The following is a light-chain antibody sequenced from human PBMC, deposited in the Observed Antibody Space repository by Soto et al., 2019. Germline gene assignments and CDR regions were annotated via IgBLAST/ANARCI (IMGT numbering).Light chain of an antibody. CDR1: QRISGY. Sequence: DIQMTQSPPSLSASVGDRVTITCRASQRISGYLYWYQQKPGKAPKLLIYAATNLQGGVPSRFSGSGSGTDFTLTISSLQPEDFATYCCQQRYRSPPTCGQGTRLEIK. CDR3: QQRYRSPPT. J-gene: IGKJ5*01. CDR2: AAT. V-gene: IGKV1-39*01.